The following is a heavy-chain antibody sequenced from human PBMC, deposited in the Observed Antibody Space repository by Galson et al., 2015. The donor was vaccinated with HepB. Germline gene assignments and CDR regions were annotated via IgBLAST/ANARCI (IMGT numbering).Heavy chain of an antibody. Sequence: SLRLSCAASGFTFSSYGMHWVRQAPGKGLEWVAVISYDGSNKYYADSVKGRFTISRDNSKNTLYLQMNSLRAEDTAVYYCAKVAFDSSGYYYGDYWGQGTLVTVSS. CDR2: ISYDGSNK. J-gene: IGHJ4*02. D-gene: IGHD3-22*01. CDR3: AKVAFDSSGYYYGDY. V-gene: IGHV3-30*18. CDR1: GFTFSSYG.